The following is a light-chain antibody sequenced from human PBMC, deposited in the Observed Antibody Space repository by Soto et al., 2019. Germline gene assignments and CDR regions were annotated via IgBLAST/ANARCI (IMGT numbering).Light chain of an antibody. CDR1: QSLVYSDGNTY. V-gene: IGKV2-30*01. Sequence: DVVMTQSPLSLPVTLGQPASISCWSSQSLVYSDGNTYLNWFQQRPGQSPRRLLYKVSNRDSGVPDRFGGSGSGTDFTLKISRVEAEDVGVYYCMQGTHWPITFGQGTRLEIK. CDR2: KVS. CDR3: MQGTHWPIT. J-gene: IGKJ5*01.